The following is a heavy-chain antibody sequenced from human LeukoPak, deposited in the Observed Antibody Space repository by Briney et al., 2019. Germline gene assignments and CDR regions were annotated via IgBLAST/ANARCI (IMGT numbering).Heavy chain of an antibody. J-gene: IGHJ4*02. D-gene: IGHD3-10*01. V-gene: IGHV4-4*07. CDR3: ARRARRLRPNMVQGAYYFDY. Sequence: PSETLSLTCTVSGGSISSYYWSWIRQPAGKGLEWIGRIYSSGSTSGSTNYNPSLKSRVTISVDTSKNQFSLKLSSVTAADTAVYYCARRARRLRPNMVQGAYYFDYWGQGTLVTVSS. CDR1: GGSISSYY. CDR2: IYSSGSTSGST.